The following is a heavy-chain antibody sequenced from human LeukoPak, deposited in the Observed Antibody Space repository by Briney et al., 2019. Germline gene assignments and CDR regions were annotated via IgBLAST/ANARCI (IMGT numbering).Heavy chain of an antibody. V-gene: IGHV4-38-2*01. CDR2: IYHSGST. CDR1: GYSISSGYY. Sequence: SETLSLTCAVSGYSISSGYYWGWIRQPPGKGLEWIGSIYHSGSTYYNPSLKSRVTISVDTSKNQFSLKLSSVTAADTAVYYCARLSQQLGDFDYWGQGTQVTVSS. CDR3: ARLSQQLGDFDY. D-gene: IGHD6-13*01. J-gene: IGHJ4*02.